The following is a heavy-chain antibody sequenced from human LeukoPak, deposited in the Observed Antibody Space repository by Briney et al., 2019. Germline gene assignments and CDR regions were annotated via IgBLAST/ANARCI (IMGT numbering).Heavy chain of an antibody. V-gene: IGHV4-59*01. D-gene: IGHD1-26*01. J-gene: IGHJ4*02. CDR3: ARDFRASGSLDY. Sequence: SETLSLTCTVSGGSINSYCWSWVRQPPGKGLEWVGYIYYSGSTTYNPSLKSRVTLSVDTSQHQFSLKLSSVTAADTAVYYCARDFRASGSLDYWGQGTLVTVSS. CDR1: GGSINSYC. CDR2: IYYSGST.